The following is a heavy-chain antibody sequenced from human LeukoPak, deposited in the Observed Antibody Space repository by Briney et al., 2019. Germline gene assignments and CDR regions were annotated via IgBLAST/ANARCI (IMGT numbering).Heavy chain of an antibody. D-gene: IGHD3-10*01. CDR2: IIGSAANT. V-gene: IGHV3-23*01. CDR1: GLTVSSYA. Sequence: GGSLRLSCGASGLTVSSYAMSWVRQAPGKGLEWVSTIIGSAANTYYADSVKGRFTISRDDSKNTVYLQTNSLRAEDTAVYSCAKYTSGTSYRGLDQWGHGTLVTVSS. J-gene: IGHJ4*01. CDR3: AKYTSGTSYRGLDQ.